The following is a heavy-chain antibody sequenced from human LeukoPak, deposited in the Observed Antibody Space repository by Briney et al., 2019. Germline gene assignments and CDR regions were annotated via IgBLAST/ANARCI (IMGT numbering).Heavy chain of an antibody. D-gene: IGHD3-16*01. Sequence: SETLSLTCTVSGGSISSSSYYWGWIRQPPGKGLEWIGSIYYSGSTYYNPSLKSRVTISVDTSKNQFSLKLSSVTAADTAVYYCARDAPREVSFFDYWGQGTLVTVSS. V-gene: IGHV4-39*07. J-gene: IGHJ4*02. CDR2: IYYSGST. CDR1: GGSISSSSYY. CDR3: ARDAPREVSFFDY.